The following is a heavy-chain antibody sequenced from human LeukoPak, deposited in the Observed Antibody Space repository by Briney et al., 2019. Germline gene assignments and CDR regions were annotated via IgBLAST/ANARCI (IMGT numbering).Heavy chain of an antibody. V-gene: IGHV3-23*01. D-gene: IGHD5-18*01. CDR3: AKRTRGYNYGPSDY. CDR2: NSGSGSTT. J-gene: IGHJ4*02. CDR1: EFTFSGYA. Sequence: GGSLRLSCAASEFTFSGYAMSWVRQAPGKGLEWVSTNSGSGSTTWYADSVKGRFTISRDNSKNTLYLQMNSLRAEDTAVYYCAKRTRGYNYGPSDYWGQGTLVTVSS.